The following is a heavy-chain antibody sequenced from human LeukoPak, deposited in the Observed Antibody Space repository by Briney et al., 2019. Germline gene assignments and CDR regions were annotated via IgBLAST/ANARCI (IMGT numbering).Heavy chain of an antibody. J-gene: IGHJ4*02. CDR2: TRPDGNDK. V-gene: IGHV3-30*02. CDR3: AGDFDY. CDR1: GFSFSNYA. Sequence: PGGSLRLSCAASGFSFSNYAMHWVRQAPGKGLEWVAFTRPDGNDKYYADSVKGRFTISRDNSKNMLYLQMNSLRAEDTAVYYCAGDFDYWGQGILVTVSS.